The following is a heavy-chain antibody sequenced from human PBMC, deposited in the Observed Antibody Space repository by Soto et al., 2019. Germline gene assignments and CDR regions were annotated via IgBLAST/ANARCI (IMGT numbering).Heavy chain of an antibody. Sequence: GGSLRLSCAASGFTFSNAWMSWVRQAPGKGLEWVGRIKSKTDGGTTDYAAPVKGRFTISRDDSKNTLYLQMNSLETEDTAVYYCTTRITMIVVADNDAFDIWGQGTMVTVSS. J-gene: IGHJ3*02. CDR3: TTRITMIVVADNDAFDI. CDR1: GFTFSNAW. D-gene: IGHD3-22*01. V-gene: IGHV3-15*01. CDR2: IKSKTDGGTT.